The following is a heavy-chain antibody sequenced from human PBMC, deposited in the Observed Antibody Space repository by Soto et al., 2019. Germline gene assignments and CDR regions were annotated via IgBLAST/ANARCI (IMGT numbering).Heavy chain of an antibody. CDR1: GGSISSYY. CDR2: IYYSGST. CDR3: ARDRGYDILTGYYSYFDY. J-gene: IGHJ4*02. V-gene: IGHV4-59*01. Sequence: PLLILSVTCSVSGGSISSYYWSCIRQPPGKGLEWIGYIYYSGSTNYNPSLKSRVTISVDTSKNQFSLKLSSVTAADTAVYYCARDRGYDILTGYYSYFDYWGQGTLVTVSS. D-gene: IGHD3-9*01.